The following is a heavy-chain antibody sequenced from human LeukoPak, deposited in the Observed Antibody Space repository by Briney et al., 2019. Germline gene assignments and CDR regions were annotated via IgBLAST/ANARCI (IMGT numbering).Heavy chain of an antibody. V-gene: IGHV3-23*01. J-gene: IGHJ4*02. D-gene: IGHD3-9*01. CDR1: EFTFSTYN. CDR3: AKVGQNYDILTYYFDY. Sequence: PGGSLRLSCAASEFTFSTYNMNWVRQAPGKGLEWVSGISGSGGSTYYADSVKGRFTISRDTSKNALYLQMNSLRVEDTAVYYCAKVGQNYDILTYYFDYWGQGTLVTVSS. CDR2: ISGSGGST.